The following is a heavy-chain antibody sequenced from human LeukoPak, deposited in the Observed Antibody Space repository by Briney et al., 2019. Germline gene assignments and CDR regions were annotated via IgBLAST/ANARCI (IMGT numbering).Heavy chain of an antibody. Sequence: PGGSLRLSCAASGFTFSSYSMNWVRQAPGKGLEWVSSISSSSSYIYYADSVKGRFTISRDNSKNTLYLQMNSLRAEDTAVYYCASLGRVTAIGGRGYFDYWGQGTLVTVSS. D-gene: IGHD2-21*02. CDR1: GFTFSSYS. CDR3: ASLGRVTAIGGRGYFDY. V-gene: IGHV3-21*04. CDR2: ISSSSSYI. J-gene: IGHJ4*02.